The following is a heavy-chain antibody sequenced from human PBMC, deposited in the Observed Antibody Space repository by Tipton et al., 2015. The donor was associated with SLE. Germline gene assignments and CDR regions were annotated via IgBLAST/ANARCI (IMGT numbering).Heavy chain of an antibody. Sequence: TLSLTCTVSGGSVSSGSYYWSWIRQPPGKGLEWIGYIYYSGSTNYNPSLKSRVTISVDTSKNQFSLKLSSVTAADTAVYYCASALPGYSKNYWGQGTLVTVSS. D-gene: IGHD4-11*01. V-gene: IGHV4-61*01. CDR3: ASALPGYSKNY. CDR2: IYYSGST. J-gene: IGHJ4*02. CDR1: GGSVSSGSYY.